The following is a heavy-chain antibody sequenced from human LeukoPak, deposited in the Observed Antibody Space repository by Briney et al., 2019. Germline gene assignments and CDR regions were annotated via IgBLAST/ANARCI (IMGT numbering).Heavy chain of an antibody. V-gene: IGHV3-7*01. Sequence: PGGSLRLSCGASGFTFSSYWMSWVRQPPGKGLEWVSNIKQDGRETHYGDSVKGRFTISRDNAENSLYLQMNSLRAEDTAMYYCARDYSGGWYREHWGQGTRVTVSS. CDR3: ARDYSGGWYREH. CDR1: GFTFSSYW. D-gene: IGHD6-19*01. CDR2: IKQDGRET. J-gene: IGHJ1*01.